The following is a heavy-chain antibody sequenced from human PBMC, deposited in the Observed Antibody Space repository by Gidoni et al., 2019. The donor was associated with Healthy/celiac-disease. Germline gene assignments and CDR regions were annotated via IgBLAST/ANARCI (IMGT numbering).Heavy chain of an antibody. J-gene: IGHJ4*02. D-gene: IGHD4-17*01. CDR2: ISYDGSNK. CDR1: GFTFSSYG. CDR3: AKDRSDYGDYVGY. Sequence: QVQLVESGGGVVKPGRSLRPSCAASGFTFSSYGMHWFRQAPGKGLGWVAVISYDGSNKYYAYSVKGRFTISRDNSKNTLYLQMNSLRAEDTAVYYCAKDRSDYGDYVGYWGQGTLVTVSA. V-gene: IGHV3-30*18.